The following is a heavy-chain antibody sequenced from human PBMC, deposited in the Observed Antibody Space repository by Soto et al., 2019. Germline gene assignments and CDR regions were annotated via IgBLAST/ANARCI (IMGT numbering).Heavy chain of an antibody. CDR1: GGSISSGGYY. J-gene: IGHJ5*02. D-gene: IGHD2-2*01. CDR2: IDHSGST. CDR3: AREVIPADIYGVWFDP. Sequence: SETLSLTCSVSGGSISSGGYYWTWIRQHPGKGPEWIGYIDHSGSTYYNPSLKSRVTISVDTSKKQFSLKMRSVTAADTAVYYCAREVIPADIYGVWFDPWGQGTLVTVSS. V-gene: IGHV4-31*03.